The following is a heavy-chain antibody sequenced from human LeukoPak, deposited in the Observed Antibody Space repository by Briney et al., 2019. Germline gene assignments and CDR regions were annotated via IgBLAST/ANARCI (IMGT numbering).Heavy chain of an antibody. CDR2: IYYSGST. J-gene: IGHJ4*02. V-gene: IGHV4-59*01. D-gene: IGHD2-8*02. CDR3: ARDTGTGSFDY. CDR1: GGSISSYY. Sequence: PSETLSLTCTVSGGSISSYYWSWIRQPPGKGLEWIGYIYYSGSTNYNPSLKSRVTISVDTSKNQFSLKLSSVTAADTAVYYCARDTGTGSFDYWGQGTLATVSS.